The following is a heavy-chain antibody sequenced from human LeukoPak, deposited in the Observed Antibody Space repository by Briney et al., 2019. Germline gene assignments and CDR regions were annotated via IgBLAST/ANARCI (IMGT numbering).Heavy chain of an antibody. V-gene: IGHV3-30*02. CDR2: IRYDGTNE. CDR3: ARDLHPWALDC. Sequence: GGSLRLSRAASGFIFSSSGMHWVRQAPGKGLEWVAFIRYDGTNEYYADFVKGRFTISRANSKNTLYLHMNSLRGEDTAVYYCARDLHPWALDCWGQGTLVTVSS. J-gene: IGHJ4*02. CDR1: GFIFSSSG.